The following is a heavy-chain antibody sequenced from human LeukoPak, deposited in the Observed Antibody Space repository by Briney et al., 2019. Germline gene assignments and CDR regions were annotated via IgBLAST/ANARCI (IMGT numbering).Heavy chain of an antibody. D-gene: IGHD3-22*01. CDR3: AGKGVYYDSSGYALDY. J-gene: IGHJ4*02. CDR1: GYTFTSYD. V-gene: IGHV1-8*01. Sequence: GASVKVSCKASGYTFTSYDINWVRQATGQGLEWMGWMNPNSGNTGYAQKFQGRVTMTRNTSISTAYMELSSLRSEDTAVYYCAGKGVYYDSSGYALDYWGQGTLVTASS. CDR2: MNPNSGNT.